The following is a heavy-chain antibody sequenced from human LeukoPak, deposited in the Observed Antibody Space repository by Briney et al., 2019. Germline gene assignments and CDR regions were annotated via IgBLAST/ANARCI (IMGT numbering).Heavy chain of an antibody. CDR2: ISAYNGNT. CDR1: GYTFTSYG. V-gene: IGHV1-18*01. J-gene: IGHJ4*02. D-gene: IGHD4-17*01. CDR3: ARGDDYGDYEVYFDY. Sequence: GASVKVSRKASGYTFTSYGISWVRQAPGQGLEWMGWISAYNGNTNYAQKLQGRVTMTTDTSTSTAYMELRSLRSDDTAVYYCARGDDYGDYEVYFDYWGQGTLVTVSS.